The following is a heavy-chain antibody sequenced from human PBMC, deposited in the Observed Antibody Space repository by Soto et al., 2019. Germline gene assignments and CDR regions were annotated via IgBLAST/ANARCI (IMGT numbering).Heavy chain of an antibody. V-gene: IGHV1-69*13. J-gene: IGHJ6*02. Sequence: GAPVKVSCKASGGNFSSYAISWVRQDPGQGLEWMGGIIPIFGTANYAQKFQGSVTITAAESTSTAYMELSSLSSEDTAVYYCATPIPMIVGADLGYYGMDVWGQGTTVTVSS. D-gene: IGHD3-22*01. CDR3: ATPIPMIVGADLGYYGMDV. CDR2: IIPIFGTA. CDR1: GGNFSSYA.